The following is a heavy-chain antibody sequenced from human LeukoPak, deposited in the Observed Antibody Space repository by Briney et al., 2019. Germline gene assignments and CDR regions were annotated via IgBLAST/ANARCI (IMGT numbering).Heavy chain of an antibody. CDR1: GYSSTSYW. D-gene: IGHD3-3*01. J-gene: IGHJ5*02. V-gene: IGHV5-51*01. Sequence: GESLKISCKGSGYSSTSYWIGWVRQMPGKGLEWMGIIYPGDSDTRYSPSFQGQVTISADKSISTAYLQWSSLKASDTAMYYCATANYDFWSGYLFDPWGQGTLVTVSS. CDR3: ATANYDFWSGYLFDP. CDR2: IYPGDSDT.